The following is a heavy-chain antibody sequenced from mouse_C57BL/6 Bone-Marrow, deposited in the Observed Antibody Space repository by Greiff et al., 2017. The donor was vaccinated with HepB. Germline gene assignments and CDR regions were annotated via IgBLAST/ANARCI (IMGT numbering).Heavy chain of an antibody. CDR2: INPYNGGT. J-gene: IGHJ1*03. D-gene: IGHD2-3*01. CDR1: GYTFTDYY. V-gene: IGHV1-19*01. Sequence: EVQLQQSGPVLVKPGASVKMSCKASGYTFTDYYMNWVKQSHGKSLEWIGVINPYNGGTSYNQKFKGKATLTVDKSSSTAYMELNSLTSEDSAVYYCADGFYWYFDVWGTGTTVTVSS. CDR3: ADGFYWYFDV.